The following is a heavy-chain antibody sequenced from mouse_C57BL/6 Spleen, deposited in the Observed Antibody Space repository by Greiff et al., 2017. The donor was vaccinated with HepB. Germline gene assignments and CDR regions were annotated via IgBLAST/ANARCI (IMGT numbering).Heavy chain of an antibody. CDR1: GYTFTSYW. D-gene: IGHD2-4*01. CDR2: IYPSDSET. CDR3: ARRYYDYLAWFAY. Sequence: QVQLQQSGAELVRPGSSVKLSCKASGYTFTSYWMDWVKQRPGQGLEWIGNIYPSDSETHYNQKFKDKATLTVDKSSSTAYMQLSSLTSEDSAVYYCARRYYDYLAWFAYWGQGTLVTVSA. J-gene: IGHJ3*01. V-gene: IGHV1-61*01.